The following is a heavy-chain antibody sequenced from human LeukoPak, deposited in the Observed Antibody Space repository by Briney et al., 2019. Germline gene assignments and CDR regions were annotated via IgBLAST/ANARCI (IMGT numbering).Heavy chain of an antibody. CDR1: GGSISDYY. V-gene: IGHV4-59*01. Sequence: PSETLSLTCTVSGGSISDYYWTWIRQPPGKGLEWIAYIHSSGSTNYNPSLKSRVIISLDTSRSQLSLKLSSVTAADTAVYYCARIEGDNSLDYWGQGTLVTVSS. D-gene: IGHD3-16*01. J-gene: IGHJ4*02. CDR2: IHSSGST. CDR3: ARIEGDNSLDY.